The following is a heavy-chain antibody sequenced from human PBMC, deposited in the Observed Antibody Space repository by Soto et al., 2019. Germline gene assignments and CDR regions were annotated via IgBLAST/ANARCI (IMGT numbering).Heavy chain of an antibody. J-gene: IGHJ5*02. Sequence: QTRSLTCAMSGDSVSRDSAACNWIRQSPSRGREWLGRTYYRSKWYHDYAVSVKSRITINPDTSTNQFSLQLNSVTPEDTAVYYCARSPPVIGANWFDPWGQGTLVTVS. D-gene: IGHD1-26*01. V-gene: IGHV6-1*01. CDR2: TYYRSKWYH. CDR3: ARSPPVIGANWFDP. CDR1: GDSVSRDSAA.